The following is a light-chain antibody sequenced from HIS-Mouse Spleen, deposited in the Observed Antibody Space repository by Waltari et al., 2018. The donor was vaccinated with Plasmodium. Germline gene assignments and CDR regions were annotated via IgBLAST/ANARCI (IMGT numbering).Light chain of an antibody. V-gene: IGKV3-11*01. CDR2: DAS. J-gene: IGKJ2*01. CDR3: QQRSNWPLYT. CDR1: QRFSSS. Sequence: EIVLTQSPATLSLSPGERAPLSCRASQRFSSSLAWYQQKPGQAPRLLIYDASNRATGIPARFSGSGSGTDFTLTISSLEPEDFAVYYCQQRSNWPLYTFGQGTKLEIK.